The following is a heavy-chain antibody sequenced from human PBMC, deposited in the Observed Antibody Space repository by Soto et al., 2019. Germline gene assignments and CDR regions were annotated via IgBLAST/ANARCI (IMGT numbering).Heavy chain of an antibody. CDR2: ISGYNGYP. J-gene: IGHJ4*02. CDR3: ARASAGALYDF. V-gene: IGHV1-18*01. CDR1: GYIFTNYG. Sequence: QVQLVQSGAVVRKPGASVNVSCKTSGYIFTNYGVAWVRQAPAQGLELVAWISGYNGYPKYTQKFQGRVTVTTDTSTRTGYMELRNLKSDDTAVYYCARASAGALYDFWGQGTLVTVSS.